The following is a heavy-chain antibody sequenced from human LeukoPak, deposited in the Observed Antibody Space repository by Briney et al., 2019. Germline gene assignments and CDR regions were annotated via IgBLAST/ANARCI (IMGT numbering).Heavy chain of an antibody. V-gene: IGHV3-23*01. D-gene: IGHD2-15*01. CDR3: AKNGGSQCYSHLDY. Sequence: GGSLRLSCAASGFTFSSYGMTWVRQAPGKGLEWISGTSGSGGSTYYANSVKGRFTISRDNSKNTLYLEMNSLRAEDTAVYYCAKNGGSQCYSHLDYWGRGSLVTVSS. J-gene: IGHJ4*02. CDR1: GFTFSSYG. CDR2: TSGSGGST.